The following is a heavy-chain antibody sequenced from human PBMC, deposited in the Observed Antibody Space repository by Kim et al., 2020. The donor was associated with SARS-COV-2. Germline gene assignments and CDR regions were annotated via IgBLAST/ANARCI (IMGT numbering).Heavy chain of an antibody. J-gene: IGHJ4*01. CDR2: INTNTGNP. CDR3: AKIRYCSGGSCYSVY. D-gene: IGHD2-15*01. CDR1: GYTFTKYA. Sequence: ASVKVSCKASGYTFTKYAMNWVRQAPGQGLEWMGWINTNTGNPTYAHGFTGRFVFSLDTSVSTAYLQISSLKAEDTAVYYCAKIRYCSGGSCYSVYWGQGTLGTVSS. V-gene: IGHV7-4-1*02.